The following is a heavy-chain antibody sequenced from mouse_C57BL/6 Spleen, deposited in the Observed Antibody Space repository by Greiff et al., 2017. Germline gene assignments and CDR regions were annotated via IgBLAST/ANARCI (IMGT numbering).Heavy chain of an antibody. D-gene: IGHD1-1*02. CDR3: ARKIDYVNYFDY. Sequence: QVQLQQPGTELVKPGASVKLSCKASGYTFPSYWMHWVKQRPGQGLEWIGNLNPSNGGTNYNEKFKSKATLTVDKSSSTAYMQISSLKYEDSAVYYGARKIDYVNYFDYWGQGTTLTVAS. CDR1: GYTFPSYW. CDR2: LNPSNGGT. J-gene: IGHJ2*01. V-gene: IGHV1-53*01.